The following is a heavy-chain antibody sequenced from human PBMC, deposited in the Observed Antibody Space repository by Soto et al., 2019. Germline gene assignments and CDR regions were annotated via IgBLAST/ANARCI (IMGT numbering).Heavy chain of an antibody. J-gene: IGHJ6*02. V-gene: IGHV3-30-3*01. CDR3: TRGVGSYSYYYFGMDV. CDR2: VSYDGDKK. CDR1: GFTFSTYA. D-gene: IGHD1-26*01. Sequence: QEKLVQSGGGVVQPGKSLRLSCAASGFTFSTYAMHWVRLAPGKGLEWVAVVSYDGDKKYYGDSVRGRFTISRDNSKNALFLQMNGLTTEDTAVYCCTRGVGSYSYYYFGMDVWGQGTAVTVSS.